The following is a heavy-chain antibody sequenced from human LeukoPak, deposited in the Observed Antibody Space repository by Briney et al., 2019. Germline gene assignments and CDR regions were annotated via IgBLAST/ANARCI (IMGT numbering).Heavy chain of an antibody. V-gene: IGHV1-2*02. CDR1: GYTFTGYY. CDR2: INPNSGGT. D-gene: IGHD1-14*01. CDR3: TRGRTDENYHYYYYMDV. Sequence: GASVKVSCKASGYTFTGYYIHWVRQAPGQGLEWMGWINPNSGGTNYVQKFQGRVTMTRDTSISTAYMELSSLTFEDTAVYYCTRGRTDENYHYYYYMDVWGRGTTVTVSS. J-gene: IGHJ6*03.